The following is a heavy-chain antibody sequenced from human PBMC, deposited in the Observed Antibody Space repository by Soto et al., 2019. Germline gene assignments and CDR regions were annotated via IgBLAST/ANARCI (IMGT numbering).Heavy chain of an antibody. Sequence: GASVKVSCKASGFTFTSSAVQWVRQARGQRLEWIGWVVVGSGNTNYAQKFQERVTITRDMSTSTAYMELSSLRSEDTAVYYCGAVGDSSGLLDYWGQGTLVTVSS. D-gene: IGHD3-22*01. CDR2: VVVGSGNT. V-gene: IGHV1-58*01. CDR1: GFTFTSSA. J-gene: IGHJ4*02. CDR3: GAVGDSSGLLDY.